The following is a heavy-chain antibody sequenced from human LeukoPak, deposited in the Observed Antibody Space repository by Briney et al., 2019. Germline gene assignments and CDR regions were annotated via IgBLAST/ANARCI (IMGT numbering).Heavy chain of an antibody. Sequence: SETLSLTCTVSGGSISSYYWSWIRQPPGKGLEWIGSIYYSGSTYYNPSLKSRVSISVDTSKNQSSLKLNSVTAADTAVYYCARGRGEGRGISMVRGVRAPSYNWFDPWGHGTLVTVSS. CDR2: IYYSGST. CDR1: GGSISSYY. CDR3: ARGRGEGRGISMVRGVRAPSYNWFDP. J-gene: IGHJ5*02. D-gene: IGHD3-10*01. V-gene: IGHV4-39*07.